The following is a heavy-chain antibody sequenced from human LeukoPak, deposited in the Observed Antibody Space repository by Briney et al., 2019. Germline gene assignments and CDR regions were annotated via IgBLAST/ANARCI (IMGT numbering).Heavy chain of an antibody. Sequence: ASVKVSCKASGYTFTSYGISWVRQAPGQGLEWMGWISAYNGNTNYAQKLQGRVTMTTDTSTSTAYMELRSLRSDDTAVYYCAREQPGYSSGWPDNAFDIWGQGTMVTVSS. J-gene: IGHJ3*02. CDR2: ISAYNGNT. V-gene: IGHV1-18*01. D-gene: IGHD6-19*01. CDR3: AREQPGYSSGWPDNAFDI. CDR1: GYTFTSYG.